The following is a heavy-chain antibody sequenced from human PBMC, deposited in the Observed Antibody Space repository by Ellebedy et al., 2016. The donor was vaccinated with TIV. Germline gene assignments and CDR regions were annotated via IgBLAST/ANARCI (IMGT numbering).Heavy chain of an antibody. CDR3: ARGAGDLDY. CDR1: GDSVSSNSAA. J-gene: IGHJ4*01. D-gene: IGHD6-19*01. CDR2: TYYRSKWYN. V-gene: IGHV6-1*01. Sequence: SQTLSLTCAISGDSVSSNSAAWNWIRQSSSRGLEWLGRTYYRSKWYNDYAISVKSRITINADTYKNQFSLHLNSVTPEDTAVYYCARGAGDLDYWGQGTLVTVSS.